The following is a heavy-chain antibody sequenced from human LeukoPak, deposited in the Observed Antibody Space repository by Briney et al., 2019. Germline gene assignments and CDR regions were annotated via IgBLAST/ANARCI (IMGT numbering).Heavy chain of an antibody. J-gene: IGHJ4*02. CDR3: ARLYYDFWSGYYEGLGLDC. CDR1: GYTFTGYY. Sequence: ASVKVSCKASGYTFTGYYMHWVRQAPGQGLEWMGWINPNSGGTNYAQKFQGRVTMTRDTSISTAYMELSRLRSDDTAVYYCARLYYDFWSGYYEGLGLDCWGQGTLVTVSS. D-gene: IGHD3-3*01. CDR2: INPNSGGT. V-gene: IGHV1-2*02.